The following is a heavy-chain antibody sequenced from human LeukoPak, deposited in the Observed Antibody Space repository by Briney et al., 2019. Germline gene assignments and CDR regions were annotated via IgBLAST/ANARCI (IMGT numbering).Heavy chain of an antibody. D-gene: IGHD3-22*01. CDR1: GFTFSDYY. CDR3: VRDISGYYFDY. J-gene: IGHJ4*02. CDR2: ISGSSIYT. Sequence: PGGSLRLSCAASGFTFSDYYMTWIRQGPGKGLEWVSYISGSSIYTRYADSVKGRFTISRDNAKNSLYLQMNSLRAEDTALYYCVRDISGYYFDYWGQGTLVTVSS. V-gene: IGHV3-11*05.